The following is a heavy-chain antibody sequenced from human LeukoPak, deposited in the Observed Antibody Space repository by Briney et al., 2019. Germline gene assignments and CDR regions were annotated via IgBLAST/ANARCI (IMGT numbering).Heavy chain of an antibody. J-gene: IGHJ4*02. Sequence: GGSLRLSCAASGFTFNIYSMTWVRQAPGKGLEWVANIKADGSEKFYVDSVKGRFTISRDNAKNSVYLQMNSLRAEDTAVYYCARESSVVRGVITDFDYWGQGTLVTVSS. V-gene: IGHV3-7*01. CDR1: GFTFNIYS. D-gene: IGHD3-10*01. CDR3: ARESSVVRGVITDFDY. CDR2: IKADGSEK.